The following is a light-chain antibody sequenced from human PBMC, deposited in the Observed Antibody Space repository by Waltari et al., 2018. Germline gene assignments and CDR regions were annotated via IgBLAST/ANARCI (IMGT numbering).Light chain of an antibody. CDR2: DAS. J-gene: IGKJ5*01. CDR1: QSVSSY. Sequence: DIVLTQSPATLSLSPGARATLSCRASQSVSSYLAWYQQKPGQAPRLLIYDASNRATGIPARFSGSGSGTDFTLTISSLEPEDFAVYYCQQRSNWPPSITFGQGTRLEIK. V-gene: IGKV3-11*01. CDR3: QQRSNWPPSIT.